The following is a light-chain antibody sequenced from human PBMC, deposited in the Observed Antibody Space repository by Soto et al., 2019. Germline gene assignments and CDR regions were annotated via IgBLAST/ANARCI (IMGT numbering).Light chain of an antibody. CDR1: ALPKQY. V-gene: IGLV3-25*02. CDR2: KDS. J-gene: IGLJ1*01. Sequence: SYELTQQPSVSVSPGQPARITCSGDALPKQYAYWYQQKPGQAPVLVIYKDSERPSGIPERFSGSSSGTTVTLTISGVQAEDEADYYCQSADSSGTYVFGTGTKVTVL. CDR3: QSADSSGTYV.